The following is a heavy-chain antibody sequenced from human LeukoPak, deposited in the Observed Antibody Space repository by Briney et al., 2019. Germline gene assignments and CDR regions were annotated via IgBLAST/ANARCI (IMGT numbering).Heavy chain of an antibody. CDR1: GGSFSGYY. Sequence: SETLSLTCAVYGGSFSGYYWGWIRQPPGKGLEWIGSIYHSGSTYYNPSLKRRVTISVDTSKNQFSLKLSSVTAADTAVYYCARTIFGVVINAFDIWGQGTMVTVSS. CDR3: ARTIFGVVINAFDI. J-gene: IGHJ3*02. D-gene: IGHD3-3*01. CDR2: IYHSGST. V-gene: IGHV4-38-2*01.